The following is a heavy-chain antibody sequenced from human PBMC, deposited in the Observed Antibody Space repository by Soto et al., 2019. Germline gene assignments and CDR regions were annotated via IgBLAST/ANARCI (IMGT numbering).Heavy chain of an antibody. Sequence: QVQLQESGPGQVKPSQTLSLTCTVSGGSVNSGGYHWSWIRQHPGKGLEWIGDTYYSGSTYYNPSLKSRVNISIDTSTNHFSLHLSALTAADTAVYYCERAPIPNWNYYGMDVWGQGTTVTVSS. CDR1: GGSVNSGGYH. J-gene: IGHJ6*02. CDR2: TYYSGST. CDR3: ERAPIPNWNYYGMDV. V-gene: IGHV4-31*03. D-gene: IGHD1-1*01.